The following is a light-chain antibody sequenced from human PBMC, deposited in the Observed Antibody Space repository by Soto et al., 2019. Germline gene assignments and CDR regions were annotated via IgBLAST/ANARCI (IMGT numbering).Light chain of an antibody. CDR3: QQYGRSLT. J-gene: IGKJ4*01. CDR1: QSVSSSD. Sequence: EIVWTQSPGTLSLSAGERAPLSCRASQSVSSSDLAWYQQNPGQDPRLLIYGASSRATGIPDRFSGSGPGTDFTLTISRLEPEEFAVYYCQQYGRSLTVGGGTKVEIK. CDR2: GAS. V-gene: IGKV3-20*01.